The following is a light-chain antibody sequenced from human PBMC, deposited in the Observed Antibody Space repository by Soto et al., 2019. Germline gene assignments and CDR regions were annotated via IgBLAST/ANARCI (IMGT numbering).Light chain of an antibody. J-gene: IGLJ2*01. CDR3: CSYEETYVE. V-gene: IGLV2-11*01. CDR2: DVD. Sequence: QSVLTQPRSVSGAPGQSVAISCTGISNYIGPYNYVSWYQQHPGKAPKLIIYDVDKRPSGVPYRFSGSKSGDTASLTISGLQPDDEADYYCCSYEETYVELGGGTKVTVL. CDR1: SNYIGPYNY.